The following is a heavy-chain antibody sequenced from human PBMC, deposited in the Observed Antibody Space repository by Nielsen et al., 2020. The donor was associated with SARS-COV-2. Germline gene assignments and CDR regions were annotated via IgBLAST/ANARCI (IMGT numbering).Heavy chain of an antibody. J-gene: IGHJ6*02. V-gene: IGHV3-30*03. Sequence: GGSLRLSCAASGFTFSRSWMTWVRQAPGKGLEWVAVISYDGSNKYYADSVKGRFTISRDNSKNTLYLQMNSLRAEDTAVYYCASLVDTAMVNPLYGMDVWGQGTTVTVSS. CDR1: GFTFSRSW. CDR2: ISYDGSNK. CDR3: ASLVDTAMVNPLYGMDV. D-gene: IGHD5-18*01.